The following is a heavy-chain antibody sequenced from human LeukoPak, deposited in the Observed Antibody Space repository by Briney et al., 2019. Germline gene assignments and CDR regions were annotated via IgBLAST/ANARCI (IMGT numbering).Heavy chain of an antibody. CDR1: GGSFSGYY. V-gene: IGHV4-34*01. Sequence: SETLSLTCAVYGGSFSGYYWSWIRQPPGKGLEWIGEINHSGSTNYNPSLKSRVTISVDTSKNQFSLKLSSVTAADTAVYCCARGPRVDYWGQGTLVTVSS. CDR3: ARGPRVDY. J-gene: IGHJ4*02. CDR2: INHSGST.